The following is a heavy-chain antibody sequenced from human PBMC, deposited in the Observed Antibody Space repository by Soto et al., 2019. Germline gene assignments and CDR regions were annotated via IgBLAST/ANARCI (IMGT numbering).Heavy chain of an antibody. D-gene: IGHD3-22*01. CDR1: GFTFSSYG. V-gene: IGHV3-30*18. CDR3: ANVLYYDASSGYLSGAPHQESYYYYVMDV. Sequence: PRGSLRLSCAASGFTFSSYGMHWVRQAPGKGLEWVAVISYDGSNKYYADSVKGRFTISRDNSKNTLYLQMNSLRAEDTAVYYCANVLYYDASSGYLSGAPHQESYYYYVMDVWGQGTTVSVPS. CDR2: ISYDGSNK. J-gene: IGHJ6*01.